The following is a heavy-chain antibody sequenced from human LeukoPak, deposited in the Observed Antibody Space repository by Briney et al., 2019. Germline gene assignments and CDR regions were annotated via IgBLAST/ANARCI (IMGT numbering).Heavy chain of an antibody. V-gene: IGHV4-59*11. J-gene: IGHJ4*02. CDR1: GGSISGHF. Sequence: SETLSLTCTVSGGSISGHFWSWIRQPPGKGLEWIGFVSYSGDTNYSPSFIGRVTISLDTSKSQFSLNLNSVTAADTAVYFCARGGASSRYFGYWGQGTLVTVSS. D-gene: IGHD1-26*01. CDR3: ARGGASSRYFGY. CDR2: VSYSGDT.